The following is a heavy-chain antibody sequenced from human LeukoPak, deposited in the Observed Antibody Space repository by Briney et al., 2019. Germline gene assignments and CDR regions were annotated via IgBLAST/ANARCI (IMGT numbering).Heavy chain of an antibody. V-gene: IGHV3-21*01. CDR3: ARVYGGTGAAFDY. J-gene: IGHJ4*02. D-gene: IGHD4-23*01. Sequence: GGSLRLSCAASGFTFSNAWMSWVRQAPGKGLEWVSSISRSGKYRHDADSGKGRFTISRDNAKSSLYLDMTNLRAEDTAVYYCARVYGGTGAAFDYWGQGTLLTVSS. CDR1: GFTFSNAW. CDR2: ISRSGKYR.